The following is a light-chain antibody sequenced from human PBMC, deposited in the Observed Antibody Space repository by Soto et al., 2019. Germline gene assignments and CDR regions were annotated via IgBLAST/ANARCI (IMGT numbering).Light chain of an antibody. Sequence: SGLSQPPSTRGSPGQSVTISLPGTSRHVGGDNYVSWYQQHQGKGPKLMIDEVSKRASGVPDRFCGSKSGIAASLTVYGLQADDEAEYYCSSYEGSKRVLGTGIKGTVL. V-gene: IGLV2-8*01. J-gene: IGLJ1*01. CDR1: SRHVGGDNY. CDR2: EVS. CDR3: SSYEGSKRV.